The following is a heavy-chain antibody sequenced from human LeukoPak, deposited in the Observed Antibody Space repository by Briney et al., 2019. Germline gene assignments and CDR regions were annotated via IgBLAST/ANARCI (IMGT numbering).Heavy chain of an antibody. CDR1: GASISRYY. CDR2: IHHSGRT. Sequence: PSQTLSLTCTVSGASISRYYWNWIRQPPGKGLEWIGYIHHSGRTNYSPSLKSRVTISVDTSKKQFSLKLSSVTAADTAVYYCVRENLEDTFYYYMDVWGKGTTVTVSS. V-gene: IGHV4-59*12. D-gene: IGHD2-15*01. J-gene: IGHJ6*03. CDR3: VRENLEDTFYYYMDV.